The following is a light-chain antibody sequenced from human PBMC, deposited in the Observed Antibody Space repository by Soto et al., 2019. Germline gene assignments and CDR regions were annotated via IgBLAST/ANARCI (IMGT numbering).Light chain of an antibody. Sequence: TQSPVTLSVSPGDRASLSCRASQRVSRFLAWYQQTPGQPPRLLIYAASSRVLGVPARFTGSGSGTEFTLTISAVQSEDAAIYYCQQYDHWPPYSFGQGTRLEI. CDR2: AAS. CDR3: QQYDHWPPYS. J-gene: IGKJ2*01. V-gene: IGKV3-15*01. CDR1: QRVSRF.